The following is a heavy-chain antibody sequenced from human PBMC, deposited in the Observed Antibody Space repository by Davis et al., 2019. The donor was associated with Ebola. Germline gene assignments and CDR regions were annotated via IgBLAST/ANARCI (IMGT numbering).Heavy chain of an antibody. D-gene: IGHD3-3*01. CDR2: ISGSGGST. CDR3: AKSGLSFGVVKYHYGMDV. J-gene: IGHJ6*04. V-gene: IGHV3-23*01. Sequence: GESLKISCAASGFTFINYAMGWVRQAPGKGLEWVSAISGSGGSTYYADSVKGRFTISRDNSKKTLYLQMNSLRAEDTAVYYCAKSGLSFGVVKYHYGMDVWGKGTTVTVSS. CDR1: GFTFINYA.